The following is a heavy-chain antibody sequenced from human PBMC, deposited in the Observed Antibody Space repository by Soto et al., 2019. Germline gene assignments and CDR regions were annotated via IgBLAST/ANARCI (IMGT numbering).Heavy chain of an antibody. CDR1: GYTFTSYY. D-gene: IGHD5-12*01. CDR2: IDPSSGSA. Sequence: ASVKVSCKASGYTFTSYYMHWVRQAPGPGLEWMGIIDPSSGSAKYAQKFQGRVTMTRDTSTNTVYMDLSSLRSEDTAVYYCAREMATIRGVYFDYWGQGTLVTVSS. J-gene: IGHJ4*02. V-gene: IGHV1-46*01. CDR3: AREMATIRGVYFDY.